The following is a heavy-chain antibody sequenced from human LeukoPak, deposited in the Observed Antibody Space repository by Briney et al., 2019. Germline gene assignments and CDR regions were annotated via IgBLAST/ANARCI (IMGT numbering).Heavy chain of an antibody. CDR2: IVPIFGTA. J-gene: IGHJ4*02. CDR1: GGTFSSYA. V-gene: IGHV1-69*05. CDR3: ARAEYYYDSSGYSKFDY. Sequence: SVKVSCKASGGTFSSYAISWVRQAPGQGLEWMGRIVPIFGTANYAQKFQGRVTITTDESTSTAYMELSSLRSEDTAVYYCARAEYYYDSSGYSKFDYWGQGTLVTVSS. D-gene: IGHD3-22*01.